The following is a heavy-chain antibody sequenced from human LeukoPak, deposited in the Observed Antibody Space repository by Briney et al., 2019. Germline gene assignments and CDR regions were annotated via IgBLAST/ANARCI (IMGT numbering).Heavy chain of an antibody. V-gene: IGHV2-70*11. Sequence: TLSLTCTVSGGSISSGGYYWSWIRQPPGKALEWLARIDWDDDKYYSTSLKTRLTISKDTSKNQVVLTMTNMDPVDTATYYCARNMRGSYCLDYWGQGTLVTVSS. CDR1: GGSISSGGYY. CDR2: IDWDDDK. D-gene: IGHD1-26*01. J-gene: IGHJ4*02. CDR3: ARNMRGSYCLDY.